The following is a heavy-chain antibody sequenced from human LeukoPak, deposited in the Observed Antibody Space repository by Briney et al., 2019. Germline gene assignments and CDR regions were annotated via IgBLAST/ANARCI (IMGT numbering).Heavy chain of an antibody. J-gene: IGHJ4*02. D-gene: IGHD2-2*01. CDR2: ISGSGTGT. Sequence: ETLSLTCAVSGYAISSGHWWSWVRQAPGKGLEWVADISGSGTGTYYADSVKGRFTISRDNSKNTLYLQMNSLRADDTAVYYCAKDLLGGEPAAPDYWGQGTLVTVSS. V-gene: IGHV3-23*01. CDR1: GYAISSGH. CDR3: AKDLLGGEPAAPDY.